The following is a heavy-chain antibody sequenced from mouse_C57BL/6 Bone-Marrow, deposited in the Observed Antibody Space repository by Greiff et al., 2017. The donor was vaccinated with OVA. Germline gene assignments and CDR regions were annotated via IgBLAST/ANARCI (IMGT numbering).Heavy chain of an antibody. D-gene: IGHD2-4*01. CDR2: IYPGDGDT. CDR1: GYAFSSYW. Sequence: VQLQQSGAELVKPGASVKISCKASGYAFSSYWMNWVKQRPGKGLEWIGQIYPGDGDTNYNGKFKGKATLTADKSSSTAYMQLSSLTSEDSAVYFCARSGATMITTDRYWYFDVWGTGTTVTVSS. V-gene: IGHV1-80*01. J-gene: IGHJ1*03. CDR3: ARSGATMITTDRYWYFDV.